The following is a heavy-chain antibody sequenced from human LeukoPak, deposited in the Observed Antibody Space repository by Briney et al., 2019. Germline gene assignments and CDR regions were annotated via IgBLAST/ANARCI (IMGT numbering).Heavy chain of an antibody. J-gene: IGHJ4*02. D-gene: IGHD3-22*01. CDR2: INPNSGDT. CDR3: ARGPLINSRGRHAHFDF. CDR1: GYTFTGYY. V-gene: IGHV1-2*02. Sequence: GASVKVSCKASGYTFTGYYMHWVRQAPGQGLEWMGWINPNSGDTHFARNFQDTVTMTRDTSITTVYMSLTRLTSADTAVCYCARGPLINSRGRHAHFDFWGQGTGVTVSS.